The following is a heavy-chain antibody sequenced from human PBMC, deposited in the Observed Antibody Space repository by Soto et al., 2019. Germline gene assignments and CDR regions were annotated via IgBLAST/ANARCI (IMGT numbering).Heavy chain of an antibody. Sequence: EVQLVESGGGLVQPGGSLRLSCAASGFTFSSYWMSWVRQAPGKGLEWVANIKQDGSEKYYVDSVKGRFTISRDNAKNSLYLQMNSLRAEDTAVYYCARDRLSIAAAGGFPGYWGQGTLVTVSS. V-gene: IGHV3-7*01. CDR3: ARDRLSIAAAGGFPGY. D-gene: IGHD6-13*01. CDR2: IKQDGSEK. CDR1: GFTFSSYW. J-gene: IGHJ4*02.